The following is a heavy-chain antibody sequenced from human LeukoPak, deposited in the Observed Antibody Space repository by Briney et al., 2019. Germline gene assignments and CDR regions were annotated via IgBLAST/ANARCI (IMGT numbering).Heavy chain of an antibody. CDR2: ISSSGSHI. Sequence: GGSLTLSCAASGFTFSSYEMKWVRQAPGEGLVWVSYISSSGSHIYYTDSVKGRFTISRDNAKNYLYLKMNRQRAKDTVVYYCARDAYDGDYLVWGQGTLVTVSS. D-gene: IGHD4-17*01. CDR1: GFTFSSYE. V-gene: IGHV3-48*03. CDR3: ARDAYDGDYLV. J-gene: IGHJ4*02.